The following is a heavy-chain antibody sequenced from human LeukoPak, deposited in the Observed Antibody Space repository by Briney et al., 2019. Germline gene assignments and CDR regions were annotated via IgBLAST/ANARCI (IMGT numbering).Heavy chain of an antibody. CDR3: ARPWGGLGATFFDY. Sequence: ETLSLTCTVSGGSISGSSYYWGWVRQAPGKGLEWVANIKQDGSEKYYVDSVKGRFTISRDNAKNSLYLQMNSLRAEDTAVYYCARPWGGLGATFFDYWGQGTLVTVSS. J-gene: IGHJ4*02. CDR1: GGSISGSSYY. V-gene: IGHV3-7*01. CDR2: IKQDGSEK. D-gene: IGHD1-26*01.